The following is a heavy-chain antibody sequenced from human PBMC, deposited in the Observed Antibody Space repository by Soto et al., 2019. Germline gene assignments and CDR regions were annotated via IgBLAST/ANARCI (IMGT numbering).Heavy chain of an antibody. D-gene: IGHD6-13*01. CDR1: GFTFSDYG. CDR2: ISSDGSSQ. J-gene: IGHJ4*02. V-gene: IGHV3-30*18. Sequence: QVQLAESGGGVVQPGRSLRLSCVASGFTFSDYGRHWVRQAPGKGLEWLTIISSDGSSQNYADSVKGRFTISRDNSKNTLYLQMNSLRVEDTAMYYCAKGSSSWYYPHLDYWGQGTLVTVSS. CDR3: AKGSSSWYYPHLDY.